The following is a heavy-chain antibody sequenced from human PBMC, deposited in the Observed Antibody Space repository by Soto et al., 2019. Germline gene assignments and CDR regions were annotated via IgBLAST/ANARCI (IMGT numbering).Heavy chain of an antibody. Sequence: YCLDRMPKAHGHVLEWMGIINPSGGSTSYAQKFQGRGTMTRDTSTSTVYLELSSLRSEDTAVYYCARDRLYQRANPRYLYY. J-gene: IGHJ6*01. CDR1: YC. CDR3: ARDRLYQRANPRYLYY. D-gene: IGHD2-2*01. CDR2: INPSGGST. V-gene: IGHV1-46*01.